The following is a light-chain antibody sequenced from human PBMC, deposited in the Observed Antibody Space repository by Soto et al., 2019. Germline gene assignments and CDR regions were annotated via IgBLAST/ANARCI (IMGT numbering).Light chain of an antibody. Sequence: QSVLTQPTSVSAASGKTVTISCSGRTSNIGNNYVYWYQQLPGTAPKLLIYENNKRASGIPDRFSGSKSGTSATLGITGLQTGDEADYYCGTWDSSLSAGVFGGGTKLTVL. V-gene: IGLV1-51*01. CDR2: ENN. CDR3: GTWDSSLSAGV. J-gene: IGLJ3*02. CDR1: TSNIGNNY.